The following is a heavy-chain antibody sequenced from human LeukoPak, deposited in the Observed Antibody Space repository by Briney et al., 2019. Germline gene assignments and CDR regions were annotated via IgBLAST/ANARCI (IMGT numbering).Heavy chain of an antibody. D-gene: IGHD3-22*01. Sequence: GGSLRLSCAASGFTFSSYWMHCVRQAPGKGLVWVSRIHSDGSSTRYADSVRGRLAISRDDADRTRYLKMKSLRVEETAVYDCATSGWPYYFDYWGQGTLVTVSS. CDR2: IHSDGSST. CDR3: ATSGWPYYFDY. CDR1: GFTFSSYW. J-gene: IGHJ4*02. V-gene: IGHV3-74*01.